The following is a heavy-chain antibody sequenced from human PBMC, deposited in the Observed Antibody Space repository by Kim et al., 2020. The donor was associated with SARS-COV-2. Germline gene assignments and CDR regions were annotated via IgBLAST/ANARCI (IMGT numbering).Heavy chain of an antibody. CDR3: AAQIRAKNY. J-gene: IGHJ4*02. V-gene: IGHV3-74*01. Sequence: SSTSYADSVKGRFTISRDNAKNTLYLQMNSLRAEDTAVYYCAAQIRAKNYWGQGTLVTVSS. CDR2: SST.